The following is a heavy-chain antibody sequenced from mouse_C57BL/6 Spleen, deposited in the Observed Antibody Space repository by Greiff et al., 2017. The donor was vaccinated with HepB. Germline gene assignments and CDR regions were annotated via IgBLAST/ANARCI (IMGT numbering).Heavy chain of an antibody. CDR2: IDPSDSET. CDR3: ASSWSYGSSRPWFAY. D-gene: IGHD1-1*01. CDR1: GYTFTSYW. V-gene: IGHV1-52*01. J-gene: IGHJ3*01. Sequence: QVQLQQPGAELVRPGSSVKLSCKASGYTFTSYWMHWVKQRPIQGLEWIGNIDPSDSETHYNQKFKDKATLTVDKSSSTAYMQLSSLTSADSAVYYCASSWSYGSSRPWFAYWGQGTLVTVSA.